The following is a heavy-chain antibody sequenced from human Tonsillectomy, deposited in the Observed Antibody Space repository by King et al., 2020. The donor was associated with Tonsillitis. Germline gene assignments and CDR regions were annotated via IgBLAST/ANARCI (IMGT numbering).Heavy chain of an antibody. CDR3: ASLTYYYDSSGYFHDAFDI. V-gene: IGHV4-34*01. D-gene: IGHD3-22*01. CDR1: GGSFSGYY. CDR2: INHSGST. J-gene: IGHJ3*02. Sequence: VQLQQWGAGLLKPSETLSLTCAVYGGSFSGYYWSWIRQPPGKGLEWIGEINHSGSTNYNPSLKSRVTISVDTSKNQFSLKLGSVTAADTAVYYFASLTYYYDSSGYFHDAFDIWGQGTMVTVSS.